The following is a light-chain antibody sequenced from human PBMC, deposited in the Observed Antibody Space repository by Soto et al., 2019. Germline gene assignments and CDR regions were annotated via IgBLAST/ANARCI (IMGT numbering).Light chain of an antibody. CDR3: QQYNKWPPYT. CDR1: QSVNSN. Sequence: EIVMTQSPATLSLSPVERATLSCRASQSVNSNLAWYQQKPGQAPRLLIFGASTRATGIPARFSGSGSGTEFTLTISSLQSEDFAVYYCQQYNKWPPYTFGQGTKVDIK. CDR2: GAS. V-gene: IGKV3-15*01. J-gene: IGKJ2*01.